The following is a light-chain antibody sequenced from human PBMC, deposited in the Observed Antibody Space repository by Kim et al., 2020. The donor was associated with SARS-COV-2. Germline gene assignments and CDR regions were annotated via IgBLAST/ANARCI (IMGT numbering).Light chain of an antibody. Sequence: GQSVTISCTGTISAVGAYNSVSWYQQIPGKAPKLMIYEVNKRPSGVPDRFSGSKSGNTASLTVSGLQPEDEADYYCNSYAGSSIVIFGGGTQLTVL. CDR3: NSYAGSSIVI. V-gene: IGLV2-8*01. CDR1: ISAVGAYNS. J-gene: IGLJ2*01. CDR2: EVN.